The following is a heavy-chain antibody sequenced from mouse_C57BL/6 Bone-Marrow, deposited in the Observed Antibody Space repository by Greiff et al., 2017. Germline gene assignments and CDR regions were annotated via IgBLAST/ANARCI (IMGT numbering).Heavy chain of an antibody. CDR2: IHPSDSDT. CDR3: AIHPPWFAY. Sequence: QVQLQQPGAELVKPGASVKVSCKASGYTFTSYWMHWVKQRPGQGLEWIGRIHPSDSDTNYNQMFQGKATLTVDKSSSTDYMLLSSLTSEDSAVYYCAIHPPWFAYWGQGTLVTVSA. CDR1: GYTFTSYW. V-gene: IGHV1-74*01. J-gene: IGHJ3*01.